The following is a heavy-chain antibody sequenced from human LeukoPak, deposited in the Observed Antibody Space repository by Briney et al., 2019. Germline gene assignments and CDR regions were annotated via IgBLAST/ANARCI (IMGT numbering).Heavy chain of an antibody. Sequence: SETLSLTCAVYGGSFSGYYWSWIRQPPGKRLEWIGEINHSGSTNYNPSLKSRVTISVDTSKNQFSLKLSSVTAADTAVYYCARGPITMVRGALRYYYGMDVWGKGTTVTVSS. CDR1: GGSFSGYY. CDR2: INHSGST. V-gene: IGHV4-34*01. D-gene: IGHD3-10*01. CDR3: ARGPITMVRGALRYYYGMDV. J-gene: IGHJ6*04.